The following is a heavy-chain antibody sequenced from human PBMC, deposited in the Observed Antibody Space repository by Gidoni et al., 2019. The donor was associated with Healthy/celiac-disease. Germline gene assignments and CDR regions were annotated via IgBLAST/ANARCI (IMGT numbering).Heavy chain of an antibody. V-gene: IGHV3-33*01. CDR1: GFTVSSYG. J-gene: IGHJ5*02. CDR3: ARDRFGELRFDP. D-gene: IGHD3-10*01. CDR2: IWYDGSNK. Sequence: QVQLVESGGGVVQPGRSLRLSGAASGFTVSSYGMHWVRQAPGKGLEWVAVIWYDGSNKYYADSVKGRFTISRDNSKNTLYLQMNSLRAEDTAVYYCARDRFGELRFDPWGQGTLVTVSS.